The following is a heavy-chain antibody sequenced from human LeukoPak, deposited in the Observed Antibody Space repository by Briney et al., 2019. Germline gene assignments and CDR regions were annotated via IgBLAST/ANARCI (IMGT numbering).Heavy chain of an antibody. CDR3: ARVTGYRIEDYFDY. CDR2: IYYCGST. J-gene: IGHJ4*02. Sequence: PSETLSLTCAVYSGSFNGYYGLWLPRPPGKGGEGLRYIYYCGSTNYNPSVKSRVTISVETSKNEFSLKLRSVSAADTAVYYCARVTGYRIEDYFDYWGQGTLVTVSS. V-gene: IGHV4-59*13. D-gene: IGHD6-13*01. CDR1: SGSFNGYY.